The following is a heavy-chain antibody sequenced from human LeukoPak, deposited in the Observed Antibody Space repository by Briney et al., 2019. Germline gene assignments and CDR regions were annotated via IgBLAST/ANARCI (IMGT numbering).Heavy chain of an antibody. CDR1: GGSISSYY. J-gene: IGHJ5*02. CDR2: IYYSGST. V-gene: IGHV4-39*07. Sequence: PSEALSLTCTVSGGSISSYYWGWIRQPPGKGLEWIGSIYYSGSTYYNPSLKSRVTISVDTSKNQFSLKLSSVTAADTAVYYCALDPGGPGDNWFDPWGQGTLVTVSS. CDR3: ALDPGGPGDNWFDP. D-gene: IGHD3-10*01.